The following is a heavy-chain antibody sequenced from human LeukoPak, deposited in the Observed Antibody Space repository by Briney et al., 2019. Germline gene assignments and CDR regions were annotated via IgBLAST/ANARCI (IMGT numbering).Heavy chain of an antibody. V-gene: IGHV3-21*01. CDR3: ARGLASVGYNYYFDS. Sequence: GGSLRLSCAASGFTFSGYSMNWVRQAPGKGLLWVSSITSSSIYIYYADSVKGRFTISRDNAKNSLYLQVNSLRAEDTAVYYCARGLASVGYNYYFDSWGQGTLVTVSS. J-gene: IGHJ4*02. D-gene: IGHD5-18*01. CDR2: ITSSSIYI. CDR1: GFTFSGYS.